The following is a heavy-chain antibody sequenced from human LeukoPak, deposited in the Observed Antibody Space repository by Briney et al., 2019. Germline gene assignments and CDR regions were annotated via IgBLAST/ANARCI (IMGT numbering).Heavy chain of an antibody. Sequence: ASVKVSCKASGYTFTSNYIHWVRQAPGQGLEWMGMIYPRDGSTSYAQKFQGRVTMTRDTSTSTVYMELSSLRSEDTAVYYCARGTAYGDYVDYWGQGTLVTVSS. V-gene: IGHV1-46*01. CDR3: ARGTAYGDYVDY. J-gene: IGHJ4*02. D-gene: IGHD4-17*01. CDR1: GYTFTSNY. CDR2: IYPRDGST.